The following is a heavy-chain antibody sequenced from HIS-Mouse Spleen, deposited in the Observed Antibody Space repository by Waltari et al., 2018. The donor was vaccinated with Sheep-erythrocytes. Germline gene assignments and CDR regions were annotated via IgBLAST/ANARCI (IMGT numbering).Heavy chain of an antibody. J-gene: IGHJ4*02. V-gene: IGHV4-39*01. CDR3: ARSLHIFRAAAGMFDY. Sequence: QLQLQESGPGLVKPSETLSLTGTGSDGSISAGHPYSGWIRQSPGKGLEWIGSIYYSGSTSYNPSLKSRVTISVDTPKHQFSLKLSSVTAADTAVYYCARSLHIFRAAAGMFDYWGQGSLVIVSS. D-gene: IGHD6-13*01. CDR2: IYYSGST. CDR1: DGSISAGHPY.